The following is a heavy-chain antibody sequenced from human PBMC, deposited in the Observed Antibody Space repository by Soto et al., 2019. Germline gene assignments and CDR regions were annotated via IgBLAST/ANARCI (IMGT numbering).Heavy chain of an antibody. D-gene: IGHD3-16*01. J-gene: IGHJ6*02. V-gene: IGHV1-18*01. CDR1: GYILVNYG. CDR3: VLVDNYVTPTPQDV. Sequence: QVQLVPSGDEVKKPGASVKVSCKASGYILVNYGIAWVRQAPGQGLEWMAWISPYTGNTHSATKVQGRLTMTTDTSTSTASMDLGSLTSDDTAVYYCVLVDNYVTPTPQDVWGQGTTITV. CDR2: ISPYTGNT.